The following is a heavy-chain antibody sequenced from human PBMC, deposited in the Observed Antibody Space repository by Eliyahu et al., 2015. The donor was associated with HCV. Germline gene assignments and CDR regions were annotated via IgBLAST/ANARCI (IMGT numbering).Heavy chain of an antibody. Sequence: QVQLQESGPGLVKPSETLSLTCXVSGGSITTYYWSWIRQPPGKGLEWIGDIHYRGSTNYNPSLKSRVTISVDMSKNQFSLKLTSVTAADTAVYYCASGGGGIAVAGTGGWFDPWGQGTLVTVSS. CDR2: IHYRGST. D-gene: IGHD6-19*01. CDR1: GGSITTYY. V-gene: IGHV4-59*01. J-gene: IGHJ5*02. CDR3: ASGGGGIAVAGTGGWFDP.